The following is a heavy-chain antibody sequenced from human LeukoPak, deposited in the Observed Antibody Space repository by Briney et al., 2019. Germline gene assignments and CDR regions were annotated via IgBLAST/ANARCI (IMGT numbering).Heavy chain of an antibody. CDR2: ISGSGDST. V-gene: IGHV3-23*01. CDR1: GFTFSDYA. Sequence: GGSLRLSCAASGFTFSDYALGWVRQAPGKGLDWFSAISGSGDSTYYADSVKGRFTISRDSSKSTLYLQMTSLTAEDTAVYYCAKGSGASRPYYLDYWGRGTLVTVSS. J-gene: IGHJ4*02. CDR3: AKGSGASRPYYLDY. D-gene: IGHD3-10*01.